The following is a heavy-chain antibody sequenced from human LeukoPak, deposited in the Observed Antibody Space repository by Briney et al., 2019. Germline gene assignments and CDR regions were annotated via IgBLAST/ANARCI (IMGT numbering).Heavy chain of an antibody. CDR2: INPDGSTK. CDR3: ARGDSSSGWWFDP. Sequence: GGSLRLSCAASGFTFSSNWMSWVRQAAGKGLEWVANINPDGSTKLYVGSGKGRFTISRDNAQSSLYLEMSSLRDDDTAVYYCARGDSSSGWWFDPWGQGTRVTVSS. V-gene: IGHV3-7*01. J-gene: IGHJ5*02. D-gene: IGHD6-13*01. CDR1: GFTFSSNW.